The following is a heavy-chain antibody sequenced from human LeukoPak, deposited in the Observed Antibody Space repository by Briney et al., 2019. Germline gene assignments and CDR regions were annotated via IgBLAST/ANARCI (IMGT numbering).Heavy chain of an antibody. Sequence: GGSLRLSCEASGFSFSTYWMSGVRQTPGKGLEWVANIKEDGSKDYYVDSVKGRFTISRDNAKNSLYLQMNSLRVEDSGVYYCAGDASGYDPWGQGTLVTVSS. J-gene: IGHJ5*02. D-gene: IGHD5-12*01. V-gene: IGHV3-7*01. CDR1: GFSFSTYW. CDR3: AGDASGYDP. CDR2: IKEDGSKD.